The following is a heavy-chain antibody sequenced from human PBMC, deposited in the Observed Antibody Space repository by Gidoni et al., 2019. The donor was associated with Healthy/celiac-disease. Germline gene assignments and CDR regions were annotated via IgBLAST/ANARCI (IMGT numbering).Heavy chain of an antibody. Sequence: EVQLLESGGGLVQPGGSLRPSCAASGFTFSSYAMSWVRQAPGKGLEWVSAISGSGGSTYYADSVKGRFTISRDNSKNTLYLQMNSLRAEDTAVYYCAKLIVVVPAANDYWGQGTLVTVSS. V-gene: IGHV3-23*01. CDR1: GFTFSSYA. J-gene: IGHJ4*02. CDR2: ISGSGGST. D-gene: IGHD2-2*01. CDR3: AKLIVVVPAANDY.